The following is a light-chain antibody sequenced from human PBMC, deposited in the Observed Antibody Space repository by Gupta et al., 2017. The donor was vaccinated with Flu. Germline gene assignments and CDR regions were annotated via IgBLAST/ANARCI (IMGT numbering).Light chain of an antibody. J-gene: IGLJ3*02. CDR3: GTWDSSLSAWV. CDR1: SSNIGNNY. CDR2: ENN. V-gene: IGLV1-51*02. Sequence: CSGSSSNIGNNYVSWYQQLPGTAPKLLIYENNKRPSGIPDRFSGSKSGTSATRGITGLQTGDEADYYCGTWDSSLSAWVFGGGTKLTVL.